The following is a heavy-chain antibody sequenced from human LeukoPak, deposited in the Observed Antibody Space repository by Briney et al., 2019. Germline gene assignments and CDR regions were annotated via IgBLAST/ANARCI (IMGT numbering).Heavy chain of an antibody. J-gene: IGHJ4*02. CDR3: ARGSRDGYNSNFDY. D-gene: IGHD5-24*01. Sequence: PSETLSLTCTVSGGSISSYYWSWLRQPPGKGLEWVGYIYYSGSTNYNPSLKSRVTISVDTSKNQFSLQLSSVTAADTAVYYCARGSRDGYNSNFDYWGQGTLVTVSS. V-gene: IGHV4-59*01. CDR2: IYYSGST. CDR1: GGSISSYY.